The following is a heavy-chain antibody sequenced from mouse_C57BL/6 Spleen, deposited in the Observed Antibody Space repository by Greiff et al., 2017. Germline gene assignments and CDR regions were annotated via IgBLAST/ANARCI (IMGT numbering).Heavy chain of an antibody. Sequence: QVQLQQPGAELVMPGASVTLSCKASGYTFTSYWMHWVKQRPGQGLEWIGEIDPSDSYTNYNQKFKGKSTLTVDKSSSTAYMQLSSLTSEDSAVYYCARGFTTVVEGFAYWGQGTLVTVSA. CDR3: ARGFTTVVEGFAY. D-gene: IGHD1-1*01. V-gene: IGHV1-69*01. J-gene: IGHJ3*01. CDR1: GYTFTSYW. CDR2: IDPSDSYT.